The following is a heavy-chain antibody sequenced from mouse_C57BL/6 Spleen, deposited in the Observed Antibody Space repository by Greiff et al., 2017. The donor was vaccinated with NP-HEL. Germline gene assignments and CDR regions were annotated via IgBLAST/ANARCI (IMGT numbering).Heavy chain of an antibody. Sequence: QVQLQQPGAELVKPGASVKLSCKASGYTFTSYWMQWVKQRPGQGLEWIGEIDPSDSYTNYNQKFKGKATLTVDTSSSTAYMQLSSLTSEDSAVYYCARAYYDYDGGNYFDYWGQGTTLTVSS. V-gene: IGHV1-50*01. J-gene: IGHJ2*01. D-gene: IGHD2-4*01. CDR1: GYTFTSYW. CDR2: IDPSDSYT. CDR3: ARAYYDYDGGNYFDY.